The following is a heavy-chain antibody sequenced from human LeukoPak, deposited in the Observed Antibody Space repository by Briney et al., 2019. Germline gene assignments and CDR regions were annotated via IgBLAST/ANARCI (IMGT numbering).Heavy chain of an antibody. V-gene: IGHV3-7*01. CDR2: IKQDGSEK. D-gene: IGHD2-2*02. CDR1: GFTLSSYW. J-gene: IGHJ5*02. Sequence: PGGSLRLSCAASGFTLSSYWMNWVRQAPGKGLEWVANIKQDGSEKYYVDSVKGRFTISRDNAKNTLYLQMNSLRAEDTAVYYCARDPDCDSTSCYIGPYNWFDPWGQGTLVTVSS. CDR3: ARDPDCDSTSCYIGPYNWFDP.